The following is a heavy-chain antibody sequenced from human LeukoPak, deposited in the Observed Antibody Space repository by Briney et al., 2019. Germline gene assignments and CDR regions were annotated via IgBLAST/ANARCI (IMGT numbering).Heavy chain of an antibody. CDR2: IIPVFGTA. CDR3: ARGYCSSTSCFLDY. D-gene: IGHD2-2*01. Sequence: ASVKVSCKASGATFATYAIIWVRQAPGQGLEWMGGIIPVFGTANYAQRFQGRVTISTDESTSTAYMELTSLRSEDTAVYYCARGYCSSTSCFLDYWGQGTLVTVSS. CDR1: GATFATYA. J-gene: IGHJ4*02. V-gene: IGHV1-69*05.